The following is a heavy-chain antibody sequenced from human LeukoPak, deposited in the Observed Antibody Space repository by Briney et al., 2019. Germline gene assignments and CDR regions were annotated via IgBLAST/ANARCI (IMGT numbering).Heavy chain of an antibody. D-gene: IGHD3-9*01. V-gene: IGHV3-74*01. Sequence: GGSLRLSCAASGFTFSSYWMHWVRQAPGKGLVWVSRINSDGSSTSYADSVKGRFTISRDNAKNTLYLQMNSLRAEDTAVYYCARGLAAYDILTGYPLDYWGQGTLVTVSS. CDR1: GFTFSSYW. J-gene: IGHJ4*02. CDR3: ARGLAAYDILTGYPLDY. CDR2: INSDGSST.